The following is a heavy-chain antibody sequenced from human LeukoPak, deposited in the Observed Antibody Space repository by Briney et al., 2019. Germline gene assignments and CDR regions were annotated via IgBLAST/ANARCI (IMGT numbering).Heavy chain of an antibody. CDR3: ARDPPHDPPYYYGMDV. J-gene: IGHJ6*02. CDR2: IIPIFGTA. V-gene: IGHV1-69*13. CDR1: GGTFSSYA. Sequence: ASVKVSCKASGGTFSSYAISWVRQAPGQGLEWMGGIIPIFGTANYAQKFQGRVTITADESTSTAYMELSSLRSEDTAIYYCARDPPHDPPYYYGMDVWGQGTTVTVSS.